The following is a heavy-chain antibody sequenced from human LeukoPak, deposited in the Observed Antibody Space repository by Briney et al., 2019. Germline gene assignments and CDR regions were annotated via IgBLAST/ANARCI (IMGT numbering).Heavy chain of an antibody. CDR1: GYTFTSYD. Sequence: ASVKVSCKASGYTFTSYDINWVRQATGQGLEWMGWMNPNSGNTGYAQKFQGRVTMTRNTSISTAYMELSSLRSEDTAVYYCARYYDLWSGSSPLYYYYYYGMDVWGQGTTVTVSS. CDR2: MNPNSGNT. J-gene: IGHJ6*02. CDR3: ARYYDLWSGSSPLYYYYYYGMDV. D-gene: IGHD3-3*01. V-gene: IGHV1-8*01.